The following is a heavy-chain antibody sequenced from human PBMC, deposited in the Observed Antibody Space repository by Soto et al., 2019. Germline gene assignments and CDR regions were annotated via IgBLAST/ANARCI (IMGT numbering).Heavy chain of an antibody. J-gene: IGHJ5*02. Sequence: ASVKVSCKASGYTFTSYAMHWVRQAPGQRLEWMGWINAGNGNTKYSQKFQGRVTITRDTSASTAYMELSSLRSEDTAVYYCARDFKGYDSSGYYYRFDPWGKGTLVTVSS. CDR2: INAGNGNT. CDR3: ARDFKGYDSSGYYYRFDP. CDR1: GYTFTSYA. V-gene: IGHV1-3*01. D-gene: IGHD3-22*01.